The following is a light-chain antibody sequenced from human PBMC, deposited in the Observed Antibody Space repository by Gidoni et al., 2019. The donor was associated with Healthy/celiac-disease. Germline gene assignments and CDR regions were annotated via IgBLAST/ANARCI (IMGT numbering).Light chain of an antibody. CDR1: QSVNSN. CDR2: GAS. Sequence: EIVMTQSPATLSVSPGERATLSCRASQSVNSNLAWYQQKPGQAPRLLIYGASTRATGIPARFSGSGSGTEFTLTISSLQSEDFAVYYCQQYNNWPPLTFGPGTKVEIK. V-gene: IGKV3-15*01. CDR3: QQYNNWPPLT. J-gene: IGKJ3*01.